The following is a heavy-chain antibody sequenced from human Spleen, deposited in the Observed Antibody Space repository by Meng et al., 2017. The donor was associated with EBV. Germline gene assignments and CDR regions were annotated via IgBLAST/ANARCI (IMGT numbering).Heavy chain of an antibody. Sequence: QVQLTQWGVGLLKPSQTLSLTCALYGESFSGHYWTWIRQPPGKGLEWIGEINESGITNYNPSLKSRVTLSIDTSERHFSLNLSSVTAADTAVYYCARQSTYRLLDPWGQGTLVTVSS. CDR3: ARQSTYRLLDP. CDR2: INESGIT. D-gene: IGHD3-16*02. V-gene: IGHV4-34*01. J-gene: IGHJ5*02. CDR1: GESFSGHY.